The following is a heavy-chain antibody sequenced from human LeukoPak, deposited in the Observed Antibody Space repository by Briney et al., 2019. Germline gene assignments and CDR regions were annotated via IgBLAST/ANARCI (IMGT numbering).Heavy chain of an antibody. CDR2: INWNSGSV. CDR3: AKDAYTAMVTLFDY. Sequence: GRSLRLSCAASGFTFEGFALFWVRQAPGKGLEWVSGINWNSGSVDFADSVKGRFTISRDNAKNSLYLQMNSLRAEDTALYYCAKDAYTAMVTLFDYWGQGTLVTVSS. D-gene: IGHD5-18*01. J-gene: IGHJ4*02. V-gene: IGHV3-9*01. CDR1: GFTFEGFA.